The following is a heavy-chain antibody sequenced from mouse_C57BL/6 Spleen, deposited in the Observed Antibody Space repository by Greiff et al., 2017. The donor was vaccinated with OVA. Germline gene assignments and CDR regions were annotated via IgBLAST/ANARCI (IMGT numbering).Heavy chain of an antibody. D-gene: IGHD2-4*01. CDR3: ARREGIYYDYGAFDY. CDR2: INPNYGTT. Sequence: VQLKESGPELVKPGASVKISCKASGYSFTDYNMNWVKQSNGKSLEWIGVINPNYGTTSYNQKFKGKATLTVDQSSSTAYMQLNSLTSEDSAVYYCARREGIYYDYGAFDYWGQGTTLTVSS. CDR1: GYSFTDYN. V-gene: IGHV1-39*01. J-gene: IGHJ2*01.